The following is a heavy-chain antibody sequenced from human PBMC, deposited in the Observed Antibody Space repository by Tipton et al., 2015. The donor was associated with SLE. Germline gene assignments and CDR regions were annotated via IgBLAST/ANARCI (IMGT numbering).Heavy chain of an antibody. Sequence: QLVQSGAEVKKPGSSVKVSCKASGGTFSSYAISWVRQAPGQGLDWRGEIIPIFGTANYAQKFQGRVTITADKSTSTAYMELSSLRSEDTAVYYCARDLATGDYGGNSVDYWGQGTLVTVTS. V-gene: IGHV1-69*06. J-gene: IGHJ4*02. CDR1: GGTFSSYA. CDR3: ARDLATGDYGGNSVDY. D-gene: IGHD4-23*01. CDR2: IIPIFGTA.